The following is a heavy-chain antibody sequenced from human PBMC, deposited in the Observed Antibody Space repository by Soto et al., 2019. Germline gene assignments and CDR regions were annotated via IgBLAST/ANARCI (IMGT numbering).Heavy chain of an antibody. Sequence: PGGSLRLSCAASGFTFSSYSMNWVRQAPGKGLEWVSSISSSSSYIYYADSVKGRFTISRDNAKNSLYLQMNSLRAEDTAVYYCARDGDIVVVVAATPLYYYGMDVWGQGTTVTSP. V-gene: IGHV3-21*01. CDR3: ARDGDIVVVVAATPLYYYGMDV. D-gene: IGHD2-15*01. CDR1: GFTFSSYS. J-gene: IGHJ6*02. CDR2: ISSSSSYI.